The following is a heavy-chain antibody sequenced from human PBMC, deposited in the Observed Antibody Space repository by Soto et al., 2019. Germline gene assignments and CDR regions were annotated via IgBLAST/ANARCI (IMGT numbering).Heavy chain of an antibody. J-gene: IGHJ4*02. D-gene: IGHD4-17*01. CDR1: GFTFSSYG. Sequence: QVQLVESGGGVVQPGRSLRLSCAASGFTFSSYGMHWVRQAPGKGLEWVAVIWYDGSNKYYADSVKGRFTISRDNSKNTLDLQMNSLRAEDTAVYYCASQDYGDPYYFDYWGQGTLVTVSS. CDR3: ASQDYGDPYYFDY. CDR2: IWYDGSNK. V-gene: IGHV3-33*01.